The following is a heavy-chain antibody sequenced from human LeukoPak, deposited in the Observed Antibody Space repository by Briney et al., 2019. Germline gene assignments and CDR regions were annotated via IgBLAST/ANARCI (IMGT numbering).Heavy chain of an antibody. V-gene: IGHV1-2*02. J-gene: IGHJ4*02. CDR3: TPGTMLFDH. Sequence: ASVKVSCTASVYTFTAYSMHWARQAPRQGLEWMGWINPNNGGTYYAQKFQGRVTMTSDTSISTAYMELNGLKSDDTAVYYCTPGTMLFDHWGQGTLVTVSS. CDR2: INPNNGGT. CDR1: VYTFTAYS. D-gene: IGHD6-13*01.